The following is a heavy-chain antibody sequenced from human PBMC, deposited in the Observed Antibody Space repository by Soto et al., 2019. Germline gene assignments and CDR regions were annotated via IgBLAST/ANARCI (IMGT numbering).Heavy chain of an antibody. CDR2: IWYDGSNK. J-gene: IGHJ4*02. CDR1: GFTFSSYG. CDR3: AREQIAAAGPFDY. V-gene: IGHV3-33*01. D-gene: IGHD6-13*01. Sequence: SGGSLRLSCAASGFTFSSYGMHWVRQAPGKGLEWVAVIWYDGSNKYYADSVKGRFTISRDNSKNTLYLQMNSLRAEDTAVYYCAREQIAAAGPFDYWGQGTLVTVSS.